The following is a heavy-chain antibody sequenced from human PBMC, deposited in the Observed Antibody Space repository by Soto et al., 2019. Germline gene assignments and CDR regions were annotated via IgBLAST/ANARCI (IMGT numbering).Heavy chain of an antibody. Sequence: GESLKISCQGSGYSFTTYWIGWVRQMPGKGLEWMGIIYPGDSDARYSPSFQGQVTISADKSISTAYLQWSSLKASDTAMYYCARRMVRGVIDYWGQGTLVTVSS. CDR3: ARRMVRGVIDY. CDR2: IYPGDSDA. J-gene: IGHJ4*02. D-gene: IGHD3-10*01. CDR1: GYSFTTYW. V-gene: IGHV5-51*01.